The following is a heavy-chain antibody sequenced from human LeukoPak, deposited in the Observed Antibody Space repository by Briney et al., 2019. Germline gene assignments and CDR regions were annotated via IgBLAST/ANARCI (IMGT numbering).Heavy chain of an antibody. D-gene: IGHD1-26*01. Sequence: PGRSLRLSCAASGFTFSSYAMHWVRQAPGKGLEWVAVISYDGSNKYYADSVKGRFTISRDNSKNTLYLQMNSLRAEDTAVYYCAGVDNVGAITNWGQGTLVTVSS. CDR1: GFTFSSYA. V-gene: IGHV3-30*04. CDR2: ISYDGSNK. CDR3: AGVDNVGAITN. J-gene: IGHJ4*02.